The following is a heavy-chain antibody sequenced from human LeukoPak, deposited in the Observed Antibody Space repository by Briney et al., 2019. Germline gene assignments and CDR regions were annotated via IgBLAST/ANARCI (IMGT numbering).Heavy chain of an antibody. CDR3: ARELQWLVRGAFDI. CDR1: GFTFSSYW. Sequence: GGSLRLSCAASGFTFSSYWMSWVRQAPGKGLEWVANIKQDGSEKYYVDSVKGRFTISRDNAKNSLYPQMNSLRAEDTAVYYCARELQWLVRGAFDIWGQGTMVTVSS. J-gene: IGHJ3*02. V-gene: IGHV3-7*03. D-gene: IGHD6-19*01. CDR2: IKQDGSEK.